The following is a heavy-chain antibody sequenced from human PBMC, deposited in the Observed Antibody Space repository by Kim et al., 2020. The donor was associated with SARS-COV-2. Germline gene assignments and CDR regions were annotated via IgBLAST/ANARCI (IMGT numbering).Heavy chain of an antibody. Sequence: ASVKVSCKASGYTFTSYGISWVRQAPGQGLEWMGWISAYNGNTNYAQKLQGRVTMTTDTSTSTAYMELRSLRSDDTAVYYCARDFGAELRYFDWLSNFDYWGQGTLVTVSS. D-gene: IGHD3-9*01. CDR3: ARDFGAELRYFDWLSNFDY. CDR1: GYTFTSYG. J-gene: IGHJ4*02. V-gene: IGHV1-18*04. CDR2: ISAYNGNT.